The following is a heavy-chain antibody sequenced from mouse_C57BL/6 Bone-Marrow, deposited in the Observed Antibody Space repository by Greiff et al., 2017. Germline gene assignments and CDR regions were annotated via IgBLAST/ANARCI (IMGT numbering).Heavy chain of an antibody. CDR3: ARPLYDYAAGCAY. CDR1: GFSLTRSG. Sequence: QFPLQQSVPGLVPPSQSLSITCPVSGFSLTRSGVHFVRQSPGQGLALLGVIWSGGSTDYNAAFISRLSISKDNSKSQVFFKMNSLQEDDTAIYYGARPLYDYAAGCAYWGQGTLVTVSA. J-gene: IGHJ3*01. V-gene: IGHV2-2*01. CDR2: IWSGGST. D-gene: IGHD2-4*01.